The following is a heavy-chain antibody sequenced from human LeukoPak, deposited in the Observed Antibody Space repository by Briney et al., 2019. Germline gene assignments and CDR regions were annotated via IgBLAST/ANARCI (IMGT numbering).Heavy chain of an antibody. CDR3: ARHKSSSGSYSFDY. CDR2: INHSGST. CDR1: GGSISSSSYY. Sequence: SETLSLTCTVSGGSISSSSYYWGWIRQPPGKGLEWIGEINHSGSTNYNPSLKSRVTISVDTSKNQFSLKLSSVTAADTAVYYCARHKSSSGSYSFDYWGQGTLVTVSS. J-gene: IGHJ4*02. D-gene: IGHD1-26*01. V-gene: IGHV4-39*01.